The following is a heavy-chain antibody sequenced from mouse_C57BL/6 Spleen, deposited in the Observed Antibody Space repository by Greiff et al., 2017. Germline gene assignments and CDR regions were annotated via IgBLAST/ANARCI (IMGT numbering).Heavy chain of an antibody. Sequence: EVQGVESGGGLVKPGGSLKLSCAASGFTFSSYTMSWVRQTPEKRLEWVATISGGGGNTYYPDSVKGRFTISRDNAKNTLYLQMSSLRSEDTALYYCARLGYGNYGFDYWGQGTTLTVSS. CDR1: GFTFSSYT. CDR2: ISGGGGNT. J-gene: IGHJ2*01. V-gene: IGHV5-9*01. CDR3: ARLGYGNYGFDY. D-gene: IGHD2-10*02.